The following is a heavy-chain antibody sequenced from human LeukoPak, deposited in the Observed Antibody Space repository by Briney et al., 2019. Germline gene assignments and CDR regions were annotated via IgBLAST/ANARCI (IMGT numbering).Heavy chain of an antibody. CDR1: GFTFSSYG. CDR3: AKWAAAGTRYYYYGMDV. Sequence: PGRSLRLSCAASGFTFSSYGMHWVRQAPGKGLEWVAVISYDGSNKYYADSVKGRFTISRDNSKNTLYLQMNSLRAEDTAVYYCAKWAAAGTRYYYYGMDVWGQGTTVTVSS. D-gene: IGHD6-13*01. V-gene: IGHV3-30*18. J-gene: IGHJ6*02. CDR2: ISYDGSNK.